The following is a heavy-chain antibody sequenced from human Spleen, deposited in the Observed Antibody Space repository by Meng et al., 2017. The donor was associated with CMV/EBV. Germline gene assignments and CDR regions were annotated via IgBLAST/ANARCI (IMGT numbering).Heavy chain of an antibody. Sequence: YTFTSYYMHWVRQAPGQGLEWMGIINPSGGSTSYAQKFQGRVTMTRDTSTSTVYMELSSLRSEDTAVYYCARWGDYYSSGSHVGVDYWGQGTLVTVSS. J-gene: IGHJ4*02. CDR3: ARWGDYYSSGSHVGVDY. D-gene: IGHD3-10*01. CDR1: YTFTSYY. V-gene: IGHV1-46*01. CDR2: INPSGGST.